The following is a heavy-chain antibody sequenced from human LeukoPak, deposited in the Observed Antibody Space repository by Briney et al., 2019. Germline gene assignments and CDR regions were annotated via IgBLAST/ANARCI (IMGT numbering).Heavy chain of an antibody. CDR3: AKDREYSSSSDFDY. CDR2: ISWNSGTI. J-gene: IGHJ4*02. D-gene: IGHD6-13*01. Sequence: GRSLRLSCAASGFTFDDYAMHWVRQAPGKGLEWVSGISWNSGTIGYADSVKGRFTISRDNAKNSLYLQMNSLRAEDTALYYCAKDREYSSSSDFDYWGQGTLVTVSS. CDR1: GFTFDDYA. V-gene: IGHV3-9*01.